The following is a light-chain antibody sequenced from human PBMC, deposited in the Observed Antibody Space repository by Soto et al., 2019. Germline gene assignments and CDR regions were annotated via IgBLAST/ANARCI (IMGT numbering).Light chain of an antibody. Sequence: EIVLTQSPGTLSLSPGERATLSCRASQSVRSSYLAWYQQKPGQAPRLLIYGATSRATGIPHRFSGSGSGTDFTLTISRLEPEDFAVYYCQQYDQWWTFGQGTKVDI. J-gene: IGKJ1*01. V-gene: IGKV3-20*01. CDR2: GAT. CDR3: QQYDQWWT. CDR1: QSVRSSY.